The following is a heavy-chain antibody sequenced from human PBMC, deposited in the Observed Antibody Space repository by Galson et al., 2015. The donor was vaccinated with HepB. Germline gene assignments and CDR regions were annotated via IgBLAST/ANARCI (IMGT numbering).Heavy chain of an antibody. CDR1: GYTFTGYY. CDR3: ARGGYSSGYYDAFDI. D-gene: IGHD3-22*01. Sequence: SVKVSCKASGYTFTGYYMHWVRQAPGQGLEWMGRINPNSGGTNYAQKFQGRVTMTRDTSISTAYMELSRLRSDDTAVYYCARGGYSSGYYDAFDIWGQGTMVTVSS. V-gene: IGHV1-2*06. J-gene: IGHJ3*02. CDR2: INPNSGGT.